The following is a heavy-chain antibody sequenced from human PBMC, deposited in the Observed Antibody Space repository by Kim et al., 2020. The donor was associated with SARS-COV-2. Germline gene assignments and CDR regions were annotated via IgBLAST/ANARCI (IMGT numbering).Heavy chain of an antibody. CDR1: GGSFSGYY. CDR2: INHSGST. J-gene: IGHJ5*02. D-gene: IGHD2-2*01. CDR3: ARRRFVVVRSWFDP. V-gene: IGHV4-34*01. Sequence: SETLSLTCAVYGGSFSGYYWSWIRQPPGKGLEWIGEINHSGSTNYNPSLKSRVTISVDTSKNQFSLKLSSVTAADTAVYYCARRRFVVVRSWFDPWGQGTLVTVSS.